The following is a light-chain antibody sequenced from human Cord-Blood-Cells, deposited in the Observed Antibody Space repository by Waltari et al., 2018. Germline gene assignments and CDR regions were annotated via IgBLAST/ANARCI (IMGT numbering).Light chain of an antibody. J-gene: IGLJ2*01. CDR2: DVS. Sequence: QSALTQPASVSGSPGQSITISCTGTSSDVGGYNYVSWYQQPPGKAPKHMIYDVSKRPSGVSNPFSGSKSGNTASLTISGLQAEDEADYYCSSYTSSSTWVFGGGTKLTVL. CDR1: SSDVGGYNY. CDR3: SSYTSSSTWV. V-gene: IGLV2-14*01.